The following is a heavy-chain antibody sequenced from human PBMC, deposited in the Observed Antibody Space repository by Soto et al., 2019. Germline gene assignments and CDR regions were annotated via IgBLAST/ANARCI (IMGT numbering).Heavy chain of an antibody. CDR1: GYTFTSYG. V-gene: IGHV1-18*04. CDR2: ISAYNGNT. D-gene: IGHD2-2*01. J-gene: IGHJ6*02. CDR3: ARDIVVVPAARRGYGMDV. Sequence: QVQLVQSGAEVKKPGASVKVSCKASGYTFTSYGISWVRQAPGQGLEWMGWISAYNGNTNYAQKLQGRVTMTTVTATSTAYMELRSLRSDDTAVYYCARDIVVVPAARRGYGMDVWGQGTTVTVSS.